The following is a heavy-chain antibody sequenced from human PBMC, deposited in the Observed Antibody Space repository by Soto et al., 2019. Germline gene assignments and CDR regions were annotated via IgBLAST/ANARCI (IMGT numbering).Heavy chain of an antibody. CDR3: ARDPFYSGSNLQVGYFDS. Sequence: QVQMVQSGAEVKKPGASVKVSCKASNYSFSSFGISWMRQAPGQGLEWMAWINPSNDNTNYAQSLQGRLTLTTATSTSTANMELRSLRSDDTAVYYCARDPFYSGSNLQVGYFDSWGQGTLVTVSS. J-gene: IGHJ4*02. D-gene: IGHD1-26*01. V-gene: IGHV1-18*01. CDR2: INPSNDNT. CDR1: NYSFSSFG.